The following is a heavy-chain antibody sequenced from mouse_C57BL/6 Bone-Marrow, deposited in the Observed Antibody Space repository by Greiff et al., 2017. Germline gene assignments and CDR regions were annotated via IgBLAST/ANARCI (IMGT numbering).Heavy chain of an antibody. Sequence: VQLQESGAELVRPGTSVKVSCKASGYAFTNYLIEWVKQRPGQGLEWIGVINPGSGGTNYNEKFKGKATLTADKSSSTAYMQLSSLTSEDSAVYFCARSPPTIVTSYYAMDYWGQGTSVTVSS. V-gene: IGHV1-54*01. D-gene: IGHD2-5*01. CDR3: ARSPPTIVTSYYAMDY. J-gene: IGHJ4*01. CDR1: GYAFTNYL. CDR2: INPGSGGT.